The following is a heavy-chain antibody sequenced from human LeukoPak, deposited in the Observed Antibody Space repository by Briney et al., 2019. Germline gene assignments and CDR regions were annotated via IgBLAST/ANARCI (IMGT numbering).Heavy chain of an antibody. CDR2: ISSSSSYI. J-gene: IGHJ4*02. V-gene: IGHV3-21*01. CDR3: ARDLDYYGSGSYYNSPHFDY. Sequence: GGSLRLSCAASGFTFSSYSMNWVRQAPGKGLEWVSSISSSSSYIYYADSVKGRFTISRDNAKNSLYLQMNSLRAEDTAVYYCARDLDYYGSGSYYNSPHFDYWGQGTLVTVSS. CDR1: GFTFSSYS. D-gene: IGHD3-10*01.